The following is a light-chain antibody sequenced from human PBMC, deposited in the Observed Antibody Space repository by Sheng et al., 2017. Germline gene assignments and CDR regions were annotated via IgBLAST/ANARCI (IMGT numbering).Light chain of an antibody. CDR2: KAS. CDR1: QSISSW. J-gene: IGKJ1*01. CDR3: QQYNSFSGT. V-gene: IGKV1-5*03. Sequence: DIQMTQSPSTLSASVGDRVTITCRASQSISSWLAWYQQKPGKAPKLLIYKASSLESGVPSRFSGGGSGTEFTLTISSLQPDDFATYYCQQYNSFSGTFGQGTKVENK.